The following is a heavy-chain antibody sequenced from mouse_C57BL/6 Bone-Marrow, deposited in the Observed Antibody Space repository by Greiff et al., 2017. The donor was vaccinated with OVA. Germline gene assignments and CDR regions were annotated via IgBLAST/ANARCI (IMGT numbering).Heavy chain of an antibody. CDR3: AKRDSPYAMDY. CDR1: GYTFTSYG. D-gene: IGHD2-12*01. CDR2: IYPRSGNT. V-gene: IGHV1-81*01. Sequence: QVQLQQSGAELARPGASVKLSCKASGYTFTSYGISWVKQSTGQGLEWIGEIYPRSGNTYYNEKFKGKATLTADKSSSTAYMELRSLTSEDSAVYFCAKRDSPYAMDYWGQGTSVTGSS. J-gene: IGHJ4*01.